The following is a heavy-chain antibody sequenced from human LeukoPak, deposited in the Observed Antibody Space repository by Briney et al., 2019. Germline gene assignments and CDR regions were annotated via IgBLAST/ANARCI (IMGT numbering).Heavy chain of an antibody. J-gene: IGHJ4*02. V-gene: IGHV1-24*01. CDR1: GYTLTELS. Sequence: ASAKVSCKVSGYTLTELSMHWVRQAPGKGLEWMGGFDPEDGETIYAQKFQGRVTMTEDTSTHTAYMELSSLRSEDTAVYYCATPTYSGSDLGFDYWGQGTLVTVSS. D-gene: IGHD5-12*01. CDR2: FDPEDGET. CDR3: ATPTYSGSDLGFDY.